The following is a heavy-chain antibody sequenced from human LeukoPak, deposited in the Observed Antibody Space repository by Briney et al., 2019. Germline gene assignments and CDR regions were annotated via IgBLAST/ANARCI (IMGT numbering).Heavy chain of an antibody. CDR2: ISGSGGST. Sequence: GGSLRLPCAASGFTFSSYAMSWVRQAPGKGLEWVSAISGSGGSTYYADSVKGRFTISRDNSKNTLYLQMNSLRAEDTAVYYCAKDTTMIVVRYYFDYWGQGTLVTVSS. CDR3: AKDTTMIVVRYYFDY. V-gene: IGHV3-23*01. CDR1: GFTFSSYA. J-gene: IGHJ4*02. D-gene: IGHD3-22*01.